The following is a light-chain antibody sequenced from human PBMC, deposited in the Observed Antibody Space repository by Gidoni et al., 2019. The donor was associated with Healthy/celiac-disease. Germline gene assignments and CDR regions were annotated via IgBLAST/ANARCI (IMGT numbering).Light chain of an antibody. J-gene: IGKJ2*01. CDR2: GAS. Sequence: EIVLTQSPGTLSLSPGERATLSCRASQSVRSSYLAWYQQKPGQAPRLPIYGASSRATGIPDRFSGSGSGTDFTLTISRLEPEDFAVYYCQQYGSSPYTFXXXTKLEIK. CDR1: QSVRSSY. CDR3: QQYGSSPYT. V-gene: IGKV3-20*01.